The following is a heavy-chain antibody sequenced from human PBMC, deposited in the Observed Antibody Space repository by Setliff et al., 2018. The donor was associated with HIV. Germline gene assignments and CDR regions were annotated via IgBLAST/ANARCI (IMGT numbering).Heavy chain of an antibody. CDR1: GGSISSTNYF. CDR2: IYYHGST. V-gene: IGHV4-39*01. Sequence: SETLSLTCTVSGGSISSTNYFWGWIRQPPGKGLEWIGTIYYHGSTYYNPSLKSRVTISIDTSQNQFSLQLTSVTAADTAVYYCVNPSGAMGDFDSWGQGTLVTVSS. D-gene: IGHD3-16*01. CDR3: VNPSGAMGDFDS. J-gene: IGHJ4*02.